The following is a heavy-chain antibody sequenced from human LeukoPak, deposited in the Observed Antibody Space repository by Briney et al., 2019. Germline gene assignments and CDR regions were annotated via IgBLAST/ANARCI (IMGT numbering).Heavy chain of an antibody. J-gene: IGHJ4*02. Sequence: GSLRLSCAASGFTFSSYEMNWVRQAPGKGLEWVSYISSSGSTIYYADSVKGRFTISRDNAKNSLSLQMNSLRAEDTAVYYCATDKLGGSGSYDYWGQGTLVTVSS. CDR1: GFTFSSYE. CDR2: ISSSGSTI. D-gene: IGHD3-10*01. CDR3: ATDKLGGSGSYDY. V-gene: IGHV3-48*03.